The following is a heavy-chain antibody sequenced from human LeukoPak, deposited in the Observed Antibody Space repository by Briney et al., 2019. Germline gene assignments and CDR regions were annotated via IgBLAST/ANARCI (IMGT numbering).Heavy chain of an antibody. CDR2: IYYSGTT. D-gene: IGHD6-6*01. V-gene: IGHV4-59*01. CDR1: AASISDYY. Sequence: SETLSLTCSVSAASISDYYWSWIRLPPGKGLEWIGYIYYSGTTNYNPSLKSRVTISKDPSKNQISLKLTSVTHADTAVYYCARGSIWFDPWGQGILVTVSS. CDR3: ARGSIWFDP. J-gene: IGHJ5*02.